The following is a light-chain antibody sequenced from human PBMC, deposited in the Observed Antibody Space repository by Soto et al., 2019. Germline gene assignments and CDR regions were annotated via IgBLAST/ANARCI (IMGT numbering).Light chain of an antibody. V-gene: IGKV1-39*01. CDR3: QQSYTMPIT. Sequence: DIQMTHCPSSLSASVGDRVTITCRASKSIGTSLNWYQQKPGKAPNLLIYAASSLQSGVPSRFSGSGSGTDFTLTITSLQREDFASYYCQQSYTMPITFGQGTRLVIK. CDR1: KSIGTS. CDR2: AAS. J-gene: IGKJ5*01.